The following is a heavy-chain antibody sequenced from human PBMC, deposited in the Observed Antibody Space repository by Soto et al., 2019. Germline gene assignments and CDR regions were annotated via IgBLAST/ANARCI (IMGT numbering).Heavy chain of an antibody. D-gene: IGHD2-21*01. Sequence: QVQLVESGGGVVQPGSSLRLSCAASGFTFSMYGMHWVRQAQGKGLEWVGVIYSDGSHQYYGDSVKGRFTISRDNSNKMVYLQMTGLRLDDSALYYCARDRRVIPDADMDYWGQGVLVTVSS. V-gene: IGHV3-30*03. CDR2: IYSDGSHQ. J-gene: IGHJ4*02. CDR1: GFTFSMYG. CDR3: ARDRRVIPDADMDY.